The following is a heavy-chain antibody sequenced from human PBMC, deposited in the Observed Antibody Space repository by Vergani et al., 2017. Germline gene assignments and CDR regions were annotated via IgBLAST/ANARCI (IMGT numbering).Heavy chain of an antibody. V-gene: IGHV3-30*18. CDR3: AKVATETTRYYYYYYMDV. CDR2: ISYDGSNK. CDR1: GFTFSSYG. Sequence: QVQLVESGGGVVQPGRSLRLSCAASGFTFSSYGMHWVRQAPGKGLEWVAVISYDGSNKYYADSVKGRFTISRDNSKNTLYLQMNSLRAEDTAVYYCAKVATETTRYYYYYYMDVWGKGTTVTVSS. D-gene: IGHD1-1*01. J-gene: IGHJ6*03.